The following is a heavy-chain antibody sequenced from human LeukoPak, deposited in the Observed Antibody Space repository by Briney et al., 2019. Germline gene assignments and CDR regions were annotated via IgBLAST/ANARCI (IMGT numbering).Heavy chain of an antibody. J-gene: IGHJ4*02. Sequence: TASETLSLTCTVSGGSISSYYWSWIRQPPGKGLEWIGYIYYSGSTNYNPSLKSRVTISVDTSKDQFTLKLSSVTAADTAVYYCAGGYYYDSSGYYPFDYWGQGTLVTVSS. CDR1: GGSISSYY. V-gene: IGHV4-59*01. D-gene: IGHD3-22*01. CDR3: AGGYYYDSSGYYPFDY. CDR2: IYYSGST.